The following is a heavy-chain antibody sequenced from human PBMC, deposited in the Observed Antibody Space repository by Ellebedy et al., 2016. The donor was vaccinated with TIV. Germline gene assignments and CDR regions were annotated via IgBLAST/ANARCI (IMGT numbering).Heavy chain of an antibody. V-gene: IGHV4-4*02. J-gene: IGHJ3*02. CDR2: ISQGGGT. D-gene: IGHD5-24*01. CDR3: ARGRRDGFRYVFDI. CDR1: GGSISDSNW. Sequence: SETLSLTXTVSGGSISDSNWWHWVRQSPEKGLEWIGEISQGGGTTYNPSLKSRVIISIDKSKNQLSLNLISVAAADTAVYYCARGRRDGFRYVFDIWGQGTMVTVSS.